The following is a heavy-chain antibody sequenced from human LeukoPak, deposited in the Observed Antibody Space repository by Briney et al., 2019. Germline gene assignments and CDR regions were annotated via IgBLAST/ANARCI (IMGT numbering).Heavy chain of an antibody. D-gene: IGHD6-19*01. V-gene: IGHV1-18*01. Sequence: ASVKDSCKASGYTFTSYGISWVRQAPGQGLEWMGWISAYNGNTNYAQKLQGRVTMTTDTSTSTAYMELRSLRSDDTAVYYCARDIDLLSIAVAGDYYYMDVWGKGTTVTVSS. CDR1: GYTFTSYG. CDR3: ARDIDLLSIAVAGDYYYMDV. J-gene: IGHJ6*03. CDR2: ISAYNGNT.